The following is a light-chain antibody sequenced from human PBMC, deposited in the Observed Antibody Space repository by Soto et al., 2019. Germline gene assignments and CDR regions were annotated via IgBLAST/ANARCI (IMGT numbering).Light chain of an antibody. Sequence: ETVLTQSPATLSLSTGERTTLSCRSSQSMSRYFASYPQKPVQPPRLLICDVSNRATGVPARFSGSGSGTDFTLTISSLEPEDFAVYYCQQRNNWPLTFGQGTKV. CDR1: QSMSRY. J-gene: IGKJ1*01. CDR3: QQRNNWPLT. CDR2: DVS. V-gene: IGKV3-11*01.